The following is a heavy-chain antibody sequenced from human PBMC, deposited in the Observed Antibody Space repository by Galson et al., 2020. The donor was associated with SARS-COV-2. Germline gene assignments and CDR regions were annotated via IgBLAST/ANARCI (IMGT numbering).Heavy chain of an antibody. Sequence: GGSLRLSCAASGFTVSTNYMTWVRQAPGKGLEWVSVFYSGGSTYYADSVTGRFTISRDNAKNTLYLQMNSLRAEDTAVYYCARDGGPSGVFGVIRSQKAGRDYYDGMDVWGQGTTVTVSS. V-gene: IGHV3-66*01. CDR1: GFTVSTNY. D-gene: IGHD3-3*01. CDR2: FYSGGST. J-gene: IGHJ6*02. CDR3: ARDGGPSGVFGVIRSQKAGRDYYDGMDV.